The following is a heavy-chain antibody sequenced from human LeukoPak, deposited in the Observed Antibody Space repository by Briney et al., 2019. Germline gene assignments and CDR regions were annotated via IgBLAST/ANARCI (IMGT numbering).Heavy chain of an antibody. Sequence: ASVKVSCKASGYTFTSYYMHWVRQAPGQGLGWMGIINPSGGSTSYAQKFQGRVTMTRDTSTSTVYMELSSLRSEDTAVYYCARESRVVTAIRALKYWGQGTLVTVSS. CDR1: GYTFTSYY. D-gene: IGHD2-21*02. V-gene: IGHV1-46*01. J-gene: IGHJ4*02. CDR2: INPSGGST. CDR3: ARESRVVTAIRALKY.